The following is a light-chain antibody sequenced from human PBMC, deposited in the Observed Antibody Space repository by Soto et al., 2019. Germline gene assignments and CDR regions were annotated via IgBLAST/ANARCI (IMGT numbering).Light chain of an antibody. CDR2: DAS. Sequence: DFQMTQSPSSVSASVGDTVTITCRANQSVGSLLAWYQQRPGKAPTLLIYDASNLQIGVPSRFSGSGSGTDFSLTISSLQPEDFATYYCQQANAFPLTFGGGTKVEIQ. J-gene: IGKJ4*01. CDR1: QSVGSL. V-gene: IGKV1-12*01. CDR3: QQANAFPLT.